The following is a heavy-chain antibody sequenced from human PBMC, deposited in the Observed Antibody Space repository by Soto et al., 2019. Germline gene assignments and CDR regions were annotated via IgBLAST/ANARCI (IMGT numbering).Heavy chain of an antibody. CDR1: GGPITESY. D-gene: IGHD6-19*01. Sequence: QVQLQESGPGLVKSSETLSLTCSVSGGPITESYWSWIRPHVGKGLAWIGRMYTRGRADYHPSLKSRVTMSLDSSKNQFSLKVRSVTAADTAVYFCATSAIMGLEVAGHFYNWGQGTLVTVSS. V-gene: IGHV4-4*07. CDR3: ATSAIMGLEVAGHFYN. CDR2: MYTRGRA. J-gene: IGHJ4*02.